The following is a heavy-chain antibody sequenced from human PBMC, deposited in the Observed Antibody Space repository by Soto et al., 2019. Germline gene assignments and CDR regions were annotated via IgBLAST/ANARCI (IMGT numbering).Heavy chain of an antibody. V-gene: IGHV1-69*01. J-gene: IGHJ2*01. CDR2: IIPIFGTA. D-gene: IGHD2-15*01. Sequence: QVQLVQSGAEVKKPGSSVKVSRKASGGTFSSYAISWVRQAPGQGLEWMGGIIPIFGTANYAQKFQGRVTITADESTSTAYMELSSLRSEDTAVYYCARSRSKLLYDWYFDLWGRGTLVTVSS. CDR3: ARSRSKLLYDWYFDL. CDR1: GGTFSSYA.